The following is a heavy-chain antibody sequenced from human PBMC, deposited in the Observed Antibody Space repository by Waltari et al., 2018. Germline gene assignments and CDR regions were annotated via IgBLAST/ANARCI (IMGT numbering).Heavy chain of an antibody. J-gene: IGHJ3*02. CDR2: VDPEDGET. V-gene: IGHV1-69-2*01. CDR1: GYTFTDYY. CDR3: AIETSSHNSSWHPGAFDI. Sequence: EVQLVQSGAEVKKPGATVKISCKVSGYTFTDYYMHWVQQAPGKGLEWMGLVDPEDGETIYAEKFQGRVTITADTSTDTAYMELSSLRSEDTAVYYCAIETSSHNSSWHPGAFDIWGQGTMVTVSS. D-gene: IGHD6-13*01.